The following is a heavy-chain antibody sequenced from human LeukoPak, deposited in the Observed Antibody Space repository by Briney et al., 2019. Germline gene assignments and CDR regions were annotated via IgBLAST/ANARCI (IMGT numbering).Heavy chain of an antibody. J-gene: IGHJ4*02. CDR2: IYYSGST. CDR3: ARLIAAAGTYYFDY. D-gene: IGHD6-13*01. Sequence: PSETLSLTCTVSGGSISSSSYYWGWIRQPPGKGLGWIGSIYYSGSTYYNPSLKSRVTISVDTSKNQFSLKLSSVTAADTAVYYCARLIAAAGTYYFDYWGQGTLVTVSS. CDR1: GGSISSSSYY. V-gene: IGHV4-39*01.